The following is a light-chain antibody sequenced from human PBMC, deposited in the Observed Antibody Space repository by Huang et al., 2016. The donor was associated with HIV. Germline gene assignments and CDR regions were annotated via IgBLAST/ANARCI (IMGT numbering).Light chain of an antibody. CDR1: QNMGKS. CDR3: QQSFTVPRT. CDR2: TAS. J-gene: IGKJ1*01. V-gene: IGKV1-39*01. Sequence: DIQMTQSPPSLSASVGDRVTFTCRAEQNMGKSLNWYQQKPGKAPKLLVYTASTLESGVPSRFSGSGSRSRFTRNITNLKPEDFATYYCQQSFTVPRTFG.